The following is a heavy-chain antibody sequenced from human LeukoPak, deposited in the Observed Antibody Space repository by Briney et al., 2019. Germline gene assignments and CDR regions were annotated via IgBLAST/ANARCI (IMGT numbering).Heavy chain of an antibody. CDR1: GGSISTYY. V-gene: IGHV4-59*01. CDR3: ASTAIWDYYGMDV. D-gene: IGHD5-18*01. CDR2: IYYSGST. J-gene: IGHJ6*02. Sequence: SETLSLTCTVSGGSISTYYWSWIRQPPGKGLEWIGYIYYSGSTNYNPSLKSRVTISVDTSKNQFSLKLSSVTAADTAVYYCASTAIWDYYGMDVWGQGTTVTVSS.